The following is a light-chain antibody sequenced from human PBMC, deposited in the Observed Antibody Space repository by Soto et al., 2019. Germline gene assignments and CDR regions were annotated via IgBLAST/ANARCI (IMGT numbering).Light chain of an antibody. CDR3: SSYTRSRFVV. CDR2: EVS. J-gene: IGLJ2*01. CDR1: SSDVGGYNY. Sequence: QSVLPQPASVSGSPGQSITISCTGTSSDVGGYNYVSWYQQHPGKAPKLMIYEVSNRPSGVSNRFSGSKSGNTASLTISGLQAEDEADYYCSSYTRSRFVVFGGGTKLTVL. V-gene: IGLV2-14*01.